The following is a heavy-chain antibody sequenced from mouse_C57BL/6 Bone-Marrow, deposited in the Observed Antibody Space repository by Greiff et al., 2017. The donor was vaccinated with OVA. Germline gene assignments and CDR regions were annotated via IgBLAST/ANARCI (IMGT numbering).Heavy chain of an antibody. CDR2: ISSGGSYT. V-gene: IGHV5-6*02. J-gene: IGHJ2*01. D-gene: IGHD2-3*01. CDR1: GFTFSSYG. CDR3: ARHGFFYDGYFLDY. Sequence: DVKLVESGGDLVKPGGSLKLSCAASGFTFSSYGMSWVRQTPDKRLEWVATISSGGSYTYYPDSVKGRFTLSRDNAKNTLYLQMSSLKSEDTAMYYCARHGFFYDGYFLDYWGQGTTLTVSS.